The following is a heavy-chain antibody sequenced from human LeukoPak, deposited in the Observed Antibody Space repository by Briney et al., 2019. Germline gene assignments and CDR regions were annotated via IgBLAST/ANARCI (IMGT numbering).Heavy chain of an antibody. CDR2: IIPIFGTA. CDR1: GGTFSSYA. Sequence: SVKVSCKASGGTFSSYAISWVRQAPGQGLEWMGGIIPIFGTANYAQKFQGRVTITADESTSTASMELSSLRSEDTAVYYCASYQQWLVKGTFDYWGQGTLVTVSS. V-gene: IGHV1-69*01. D-gene: IGHD6-19*01. J-gene: IGHJ4*02. CDR3: ASYQQWLVKGTFDY.